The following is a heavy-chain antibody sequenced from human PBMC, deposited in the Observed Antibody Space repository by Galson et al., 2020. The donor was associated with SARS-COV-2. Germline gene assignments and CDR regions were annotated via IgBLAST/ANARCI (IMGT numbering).Heavy chain of an antibody. CDR1: GFSLPTSGVG. Sequence: SGPTLVQPTQTLTLTCTFSGFSLPTSGVGVGWIRQTHGKALEWHAILNCDDADSYSPPLQSRPPITKATSKNQVVLTMSNMDPVDTAAYYCAHRRSDADDGGDDGDFYLSAFDVWGQGTMFSVAS. J-gene: IGHJ3*01. D-gene: IGHD2-21*01. CDR3: AHRRSDADDGGDDGDFYLSAFDV. V-gene: IGHV2-5*02. CDR2: LNCDDAD.